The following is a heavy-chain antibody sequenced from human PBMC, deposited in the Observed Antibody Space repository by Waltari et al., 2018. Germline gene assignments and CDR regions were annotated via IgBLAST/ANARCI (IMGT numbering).Heavy chain of an antibody. J-gene: IGHJ6*02. CDR1: GGSISSHY. Sequence: QVQLQESGPGLVKPSETLSLTCTVSGGSISSHYWSWIRPPPGKGLEWIGYIYYSGSTNYNPSLKSRVTISVDTSKNQFSLKLSSVTAADTAVYYCARETLRVGATTGTYYYYGMDVWGQGTTVTVSS. CDR3: ARETLRVGATTGTYYYYGMDV. D-gene: IGHD1-26*01. CDR2: IYYSGST. V-gene: IGHV4-59*11.